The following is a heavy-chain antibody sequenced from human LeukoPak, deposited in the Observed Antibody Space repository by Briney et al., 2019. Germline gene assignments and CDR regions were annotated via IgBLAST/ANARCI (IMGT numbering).Heavy chain of an antibody. CDR3: ARRTFPNDAFDV. V-gene: IGHV3-21*01. CDR1: GFTFSTSS. J-gene: IGHJ3*01. D-gene: IGHD1-7*01. CDR2: ISGSGSDI. Sequence: GGSLRLSCAASGFTFSTSSMNWVRQTPGKGLEWVSAISGSGSDIYYADSVKGRFTIFRDNPKRSLYLQMNSLRAEDTAVYYCARRTFPNDAFDVWGQGTVVTVSS.